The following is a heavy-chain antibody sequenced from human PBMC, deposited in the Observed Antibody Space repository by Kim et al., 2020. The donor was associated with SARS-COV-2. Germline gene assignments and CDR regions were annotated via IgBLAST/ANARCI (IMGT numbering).Heavy chain of an antibody. V-gene: IGHV3-23*01. Sequence: ADSVKGRFTTSRDNTKNTLYLQMNSLRAEDTAVYYCATPRGLLPYDAFDIWGQGTMVTVSS. CDR3: ATPRGLLPYDAFDI. D-gene: IGHD3-22*01. J-gene: IGHJ3*02.